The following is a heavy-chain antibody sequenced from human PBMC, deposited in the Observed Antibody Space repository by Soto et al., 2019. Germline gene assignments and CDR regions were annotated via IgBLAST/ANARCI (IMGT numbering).Heavy chain of an antibody. Sequence: GASVKVSCKASGYTFTSYAMHWVRQAPGQRLEWMGWINAGNGNTKYSQKFQGRVTITRDTSASTAYMELSCLRSEDTAVYYCARVLYCPNGVCYPLFDYWGQGTLVTVSS. D-gene: IGHD2-8*01. J-gene: IGHJ4*02. CDR3: ARVLYCPNGVCYPLFDY. CDR1: GYTFTSYA. CDR2: INAGNGNT. V-gene: IGHV1-3*01.